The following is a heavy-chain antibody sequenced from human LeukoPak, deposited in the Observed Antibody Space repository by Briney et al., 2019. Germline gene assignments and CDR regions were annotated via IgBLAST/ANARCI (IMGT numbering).Heavy chain of an antibody. CDR2: ISSSGSTI. J-gene: IGHJ4*02. V-gene: IGHV3-11*01. CDR3: ARDHVAVAGNFDY. CDR1: GFTFSDYY. D-gene: IGHD6-19*01. Sequence: PGGSLRLSCAASGFTFSDYYMSWIRKAPGKGLEWVSYISSSGSTIYYADSVKGRFTISRDNAKNSLYLQMNSLRAEDTAVYYCARDHVAVAGNFDYWGQGTLVTVSS.